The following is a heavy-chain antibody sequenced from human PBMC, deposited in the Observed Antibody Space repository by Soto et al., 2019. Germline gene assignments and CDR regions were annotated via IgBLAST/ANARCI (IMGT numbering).Heavy chain of an antibody. V-gene: IGHV3-30*02. Sequence: GGSLRLSCAASGFTFSTYGMHWVRQAPGKGLEWVALIWSDGTNKYYADSVKGRFTISRDNSKKTLYLQMNGLRADDTALYFCAKSRVFIGAIVTLLDSWGQGTQVTVSS. J-gene: IGHJ4*02. CDR3: AKSRVFIGAIVTLLDS. CDR2: IWSDGTNK. D-gene: IGHD3-16*02. CDR1: GFTFSTYG.